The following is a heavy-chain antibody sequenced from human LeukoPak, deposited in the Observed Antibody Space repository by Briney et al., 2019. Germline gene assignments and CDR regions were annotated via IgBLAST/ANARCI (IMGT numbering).Heavy chain of an antibody. J-gene: IGHJ6*02. V-gene: IGHV1-24*01. CDR3: ATSSRLYCSGGSCYYCYGMDV. D-gene: IGHD2-15*01. CDR2: FDPEDGET. Sequence: GASVKVSCKVSGYTLTELSMHWVRQAPGKGLEWMGGFDPEDGETIYAQKFQGRVTMTEDTSTDTAYMELSSLRSEDTAVYYCATSSRLYCSGGSCYYCYGMDVWGQGTTVTVSS. CDR1: GYTLTELS.